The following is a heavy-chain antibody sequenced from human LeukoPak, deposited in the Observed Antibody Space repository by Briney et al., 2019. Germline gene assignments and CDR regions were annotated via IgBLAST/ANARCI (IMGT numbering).Heavy chain of an antibody. D-gene: IGHD1-14*01. Sequence: ASVKVSCKAPGYTFTPYFIHWVRPAPGQGLEWIAIINPTGGSTTYAQKFQGRVTVTRDMSTTTVYMELSSLTSEVTAVYYCARDRVIVGGTATYNFDHWGQGTLVTVSS. CDR1: GYTFTPYF. V-gene: IGHV1-46*01. CDR2: INPTGGST. CDR3: ARDRVIVGGTATYNFDH. J-gene: IGHJ4*02.